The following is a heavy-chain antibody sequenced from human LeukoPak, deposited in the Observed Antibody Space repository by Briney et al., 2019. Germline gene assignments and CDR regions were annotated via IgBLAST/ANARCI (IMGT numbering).Heavy chain of an antibody. CDR2: ISYDGGNK. J-gene: IGHJ4*02. CDR1: GFTFSRSA. D-gene: IGHD6-6*01. V-gene: IGHV3-30*04. CDR3: VSLGYSSSSVRY. Sequence: GGSLRLSCAASGFTFSRSAMHWVRQAPGKGLEWVAIISYDGGNKYYADSVKGRLTISRDNSKNTLYLQMNSLRAEDTAVYFCVSLGYSSSSVRYWGQGTLVTVSS.